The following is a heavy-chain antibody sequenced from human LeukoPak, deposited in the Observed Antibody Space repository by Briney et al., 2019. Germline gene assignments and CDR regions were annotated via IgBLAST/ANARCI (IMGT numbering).Heavy chain of an antibody. CDR2: INYDGGGT. CDR3: AKGSSGYFFDL. Sequence: GGSLRLSCAASGFIFNNYGLVWVRQAPGKGLEWVSAINYDGGGTTYADFVKGRFTISRDNSKHTLFLQMDSLRAEDTALYYSAKGSSGYFFDLWGQGTLVTVSS. D-gene: IGHD3-22*01. V-gene: IGHV3-23*01. J-gene: IGHJ4*02. CDR1: GFIFNNYG.